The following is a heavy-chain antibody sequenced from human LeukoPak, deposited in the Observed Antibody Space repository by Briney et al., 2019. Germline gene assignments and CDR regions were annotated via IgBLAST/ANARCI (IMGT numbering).Heavy chain of an antibody. D-gene: IGHD2-15*01. J-gene: IGHJ6*02. CDR1: GGSITSYY. CDR3: ARVSNAYCSGGSCYPTYYYYGMDV. V-gene: IGHV4-59*01. CDR2: IYYSGST. Sequence: SETLSLTCTVSGGSITSYYWSWIRQPPGKGLEWIGYIYYSGSTNYNPSLKSRVTISVDTSKNQFSLKLSSVTAADTAVYYCARVSNAYCSGGSCYPTYYYYGMDVWGQGTTVTVSS.